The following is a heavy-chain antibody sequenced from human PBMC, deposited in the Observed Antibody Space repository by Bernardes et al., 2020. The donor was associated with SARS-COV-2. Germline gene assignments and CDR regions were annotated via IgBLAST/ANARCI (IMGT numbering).Heavy chain of an antibody. CDR2: IDWDDDK. Sequence: SGPTLVKPTQTLTLTCTFSGFSLSTSGMCVGWIRQPPGKALEWLARIDWDDDKYYSTSLKTRLTISKDTSKNQVVLTMTNMDPVDTATYYCARIRASTAAVDYWGQGTLVTFSS. J-gene: IGHJ4*02. CDR1: GFSLSTSGMC. V-gene: IGHV2-70*11. CDR3: ARIRASTAAVDY.